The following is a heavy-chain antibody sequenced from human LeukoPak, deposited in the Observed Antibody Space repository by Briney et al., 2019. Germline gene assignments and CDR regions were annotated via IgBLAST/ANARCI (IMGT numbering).Heavy chain of an antibody. CDR1: GFTFSNAW. D-gene: IGHD3-10*02. CDR2: IKSKIDGGTT. CDR3: TTAFAYYVTFRFDP. Sequence: GGSLRLSCAASGFTFSNAWMNWVRQAPGKGPEWVGRIKSKIDGGTTDYAAPVKGRFTISRDDSKNTLYLQMSSLKTEDTAVYYCTTAFAYYVTFRFDPWGQGTLVTVSS. V-gene: IGHV3-15*07. J-gene: IGHJ5*02.